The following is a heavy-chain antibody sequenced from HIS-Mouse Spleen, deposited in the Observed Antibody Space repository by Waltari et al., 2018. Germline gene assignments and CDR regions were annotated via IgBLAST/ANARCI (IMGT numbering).Heavy chain of an antibody. CDR2: INPNSGGT. J-gene: IGHJ3*02. Sequence: QVQLVQSGAEVKKPGASVKVSCKASGYTFTGYYMHWVRQAPGQGLEWMGWINPNSGGTNYAQKFQGRVTMTRDTSISTAYMELSRLRSDDTAVYYCARDPPIAARPLGAFDIWGQGTMVTVSS. CDR1: GYTFTGYY. V-gene: IGHV1-2*02. D-gene: IGHD6-6*01. CDR3: ARDPPIAARPLGAFDI.